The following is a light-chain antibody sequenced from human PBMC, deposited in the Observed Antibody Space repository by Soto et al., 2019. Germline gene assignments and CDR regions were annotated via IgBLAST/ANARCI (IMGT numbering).Light chain of an antibody. V-gene: IGLV2-11*01. J-gene: IGLJ1*01. Sequence: LPHTRSVSGAPGQPVPISCTGTSSDVGGHNYVSWYQQYPGKAPRLLLSSVSKRPSGVPYRFSGSKSGNTASLTISGLQAEDEADYYWCSYAGNYLSLFGA. CDR1: SSDVGGHNY. CDR3: CSYAGNYLSL. CDR2: SVS.